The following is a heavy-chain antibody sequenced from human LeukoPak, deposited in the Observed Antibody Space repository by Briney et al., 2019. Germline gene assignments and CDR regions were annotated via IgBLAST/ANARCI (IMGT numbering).Heavy chain of an antibody. CDR1: GGSIDSRSYY. CDR2: IYSSGCN. J-gene: IGHJ3*02. Sequence: SETLSLTCTISGGSIDSRSYYRAWIRQPPGEGLEWIRSIYSSGCNYYNPSLKSRVTISVDTSKNQFSLKLSSVTAADTAVYYCARGGGASVDIVVVPAAIEDAFDIWGQGTMVTVSS. D-gene: IGHD2-2*02. V-gene: IGHV4-39*07. CDR3: ARGGGASVDIVVVPAAIEDAFDI.